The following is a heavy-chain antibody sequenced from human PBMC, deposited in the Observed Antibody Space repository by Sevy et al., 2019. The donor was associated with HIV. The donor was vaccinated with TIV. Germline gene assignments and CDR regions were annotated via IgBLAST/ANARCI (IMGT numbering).Heavy chain of an antibody. Sequence: SETLSLTCTVSGGSISSSSYYWGWIRQPPGKGLECIGSMYYSGSTYYNPSLKSRVTISVDTSKNQFSLKLSSVTAADTAVYYCARHFNSGGTYYDFWSGYEHYFDYWVQGTLVTVSS. CDR2: MYYSGST. CDR1: GGSISSSSYY. J-gene: IGHJ4*02. V-gene: IGHV4-39*01. CDR3: ARHFNSGGTYYDFWSGYEHYFDY. D-gene: IGHD3-3*01.